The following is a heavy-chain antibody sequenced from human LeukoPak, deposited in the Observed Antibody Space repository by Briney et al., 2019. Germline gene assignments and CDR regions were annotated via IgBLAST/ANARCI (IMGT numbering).Heavy chain of an antibody. V-gene: IGHV3-66*01. CDR3: ARGSNSIVGATIPAEYFQH. CDR1: EFSVGSNY. J-gene: IGHJ1*01. CDR2: IYSGGST. D-gene: IGHD1-26*01. Sequence: GGTLRLSCAASEFSVGSNYMTWVRQAPGKGLEWVSLIYSGGSTYYADSVKGRFTISRDNSKNTLYLQMNSLRAEDTAVYYCARGSNSIVGATIPAEYFQHWGQGTLVTVSS.